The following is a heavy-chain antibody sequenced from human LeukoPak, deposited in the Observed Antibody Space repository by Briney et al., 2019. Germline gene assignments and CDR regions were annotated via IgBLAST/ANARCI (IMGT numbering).Heavy chain of an antibody. D-gene: IGHD2-2*01. CDR2: ISSTGSTI. J-gene: IGHJ4*02. CDR3: ASSSSPGRLRY. Sequence: GGSPRLSCAASGFTFSSYEMNWVRQAPGKGLEWVSYISSTGSTIYYADSVKGRFTISRDNAKNSLYLQMNSLRVEDTAVYYCASSSSPGRLRYWGQGTLVTVSS. CDR1: GFTFSSYE. V-gene: IGHV3-48*03.